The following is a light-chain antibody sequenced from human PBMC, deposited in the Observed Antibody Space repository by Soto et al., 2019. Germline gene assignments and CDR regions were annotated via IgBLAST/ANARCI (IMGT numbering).Light chain of an antibody. V-gene: IGKV3-20*01. CDR2: DTS. CDR3: QQYGSSPRT. J-gene: IGKJ1*01. CDR1: QSVSSSY. Sequence: EIVLTQSPGTLSLSPGERATLSCRASQSVSSSYLAWYQQKPGQAPRLLIYDTSSRATGIPDRFSGSGSGTECPIPISSLEHEDFAVYYCQQYGSSPRTFGQGVKVEGK.